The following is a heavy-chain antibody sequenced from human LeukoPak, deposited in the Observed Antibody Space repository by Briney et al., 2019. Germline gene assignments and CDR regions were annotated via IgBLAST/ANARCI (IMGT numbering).Heavy chain of an antibody. CDR2: IYYNGSP. D-gene: IGHD6-13*01. J-gene: IGHJ4*02. CDR3: ARDRRAAGSIFDF. CDR1: GGSISNYY. Sequence: ASETLSLTCTVSGGSISNYYWTWIRQPPGKGLEWIGNIYYNGSPNYNPSLKSRVTISIDRSKNQFSLKLSSVTAADTAVYFCARDRRAAGSIFDFWGQGTLVTVSS. V-gene: IGHV4-59*01.